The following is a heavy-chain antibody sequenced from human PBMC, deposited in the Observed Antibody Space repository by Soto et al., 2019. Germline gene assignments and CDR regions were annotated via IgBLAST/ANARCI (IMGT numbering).Heavy chain of an antibody. V-gene: IGHV3-48*01. CDR2: ISCSSSTI. J-gene: IGHJ6*02. CDR3: ARDRGYYYDSSGYYGPYYYGLDV. D-gene: IGHD3-22*01. Sequence: VGSLRLSCAASGFTFSRYSMNWVRQAPGKGLEWVSYISCSSSTIYYADSVKGRFTISRDNAKNSLYLQMNSLRAEDTAVYYCARDRGYYYDSSGYYGPYYYGLDVWGQGTTVTVSS. CDR1: GFTFSRYS.